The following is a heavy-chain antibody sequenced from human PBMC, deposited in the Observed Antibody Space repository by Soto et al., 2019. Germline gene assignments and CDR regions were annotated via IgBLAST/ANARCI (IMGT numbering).Heavy chain of an antibody. CDR3: AKEEDYGDYVQGFDP. CDR2: ISYDGSNK. J-gene: IGHJ5*02. D-gene: IGHD4-17*01. V-gene: IGHV3-30*18. Sequence: QVQLVESGGGVVQPGRSLRLSCAASGFTFSSYGMHWVRQAPGKGLEWVAVISYDGSNKYYADSVKGRFTISRDNSKNTLYLQMNSLRAEDTAVYYCAKEEDYGDYVQGFDPWGQGTLVTVSS. CDR1: GFTFSSYG.